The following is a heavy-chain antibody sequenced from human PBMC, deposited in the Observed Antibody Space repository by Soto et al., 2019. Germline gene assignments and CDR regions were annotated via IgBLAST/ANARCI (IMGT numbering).Heavy chain of an antibody. CDR1: GASVDSRDPK. D-gene: IGHD4-17*01. V-gene: IGHV4-30-4*01. J-gene: IGHJ4*02. CDR2: IYYSRST. CDR3: ARRSPTTNYFDY. Sequence: TTAGASVDSRDPKLGLTRQPPGKGLEWIAYIYYSRSTYYNPSLKSRVTISVDTSKNQFSLKLSSVTAADTAVYYCARRSPTTNYFDYWGQGTLVTVS.